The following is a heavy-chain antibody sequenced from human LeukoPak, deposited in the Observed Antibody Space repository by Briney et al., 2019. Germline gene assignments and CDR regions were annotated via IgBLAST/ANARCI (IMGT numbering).Heavy chain of an antibody. D-gene: IGHD6-13*01. V-gene: IGHV1-2*02. CDR3: ARLSTLAAVARDY. J-gene: IGHJ4*02. CDR2: INPNSGGT. Sequence: ASVKVSCKASGYTFTGYYMHWVRQAPGQGLEWMGWINPNSGGTNYAQKFQGRVTMTRDTSISTAYMELSRLRSDDTAVYYCARLSTLAAVARDYWGQGTLVTVSS. CDR1: GYTFTGYY.